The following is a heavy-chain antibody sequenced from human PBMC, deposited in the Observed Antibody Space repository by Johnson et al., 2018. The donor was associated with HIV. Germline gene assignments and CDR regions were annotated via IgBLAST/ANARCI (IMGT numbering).Heavy chain of an antibody. CDR2: IHYDGSNK. D-gene: IGHD5-18*01. Sequence: QVQLVESGGGVVQTGRSLRLSCAASGFTFSSYGMHWVRQAPGKGLEWVAFIHYDGSNKYYADSVKGRFTISRDNSKNTLYLQMNSLRADDTAVYYCARAYSYGAFDLWGQGTMVTVSP. CDR3: ARAYSYGAFDL. CDR1: GFTFSSYG. V-gene: IGHV3-33*08. J-gene: IGHJ3*01.